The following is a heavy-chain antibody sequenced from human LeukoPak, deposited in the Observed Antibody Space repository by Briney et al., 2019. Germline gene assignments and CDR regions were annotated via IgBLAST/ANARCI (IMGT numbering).Heavy chain of an antibody. CDR2: IYYSGST. D-gene: IGHD3-10*01. CDR3: ARGAVYGSGSYYNGFDP. V-gene: IGHV4-59*01. Sequence: PSETLSLTCTVSGGSISSYYWSWIRQPPGKGLEWIGYIYYSGSTNYNPSPKSRVTISVDTSKNQFSLKLNSVTAADTAVYYCARGAVYGSGSYYNGFDPWGQGTLVTVSS. CDR1: GGSISSYY. J-gene: IGHJ5*02.